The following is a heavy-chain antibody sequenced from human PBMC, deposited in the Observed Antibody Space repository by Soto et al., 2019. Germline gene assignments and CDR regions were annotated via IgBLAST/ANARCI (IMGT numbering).Heavy chain of an antibody. CDR3: ARPTYCSSTNCNDAFDI. V-gene: IGHV4-34*01. Sequence: PSETLSLTCAVYGGSFSGYYWSWIRQPPGKGLEWIGEINHSGSTNYNPSLKSRVTISVDTSKNQFSLKLRSVTAADTAVYYCARPTYCSSTNCNDAFDIWGQGTMVT. J-gene: IGHJ3*02. CDR1: GGSFSGYY. CDR2: INHSGST. D-gene: IGHD2-2*01.